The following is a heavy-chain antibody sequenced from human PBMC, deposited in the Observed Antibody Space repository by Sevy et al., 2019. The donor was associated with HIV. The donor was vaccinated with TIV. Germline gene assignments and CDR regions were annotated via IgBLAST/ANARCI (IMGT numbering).Heavy chain of an antibody. CDR3: ATPLPSGWYEGTGGYFDL. D-gene: IGHD6-19*01. J-gene: IGHJ2*01. CDR2: LYSTGAT. Sequence: SETLSLTCTISGGSISSSSYYWGWIRQPPGKGLEWMGSLYSTGATSYNPSLESRVTVSADTSRNRFYLKLDSVSAADTAVYYCATPLPSGWYEGTGGYFDLWGRDTLVTVSS. CDR1: GGSISSSSYY. V-gene: IGHV4-39*01.